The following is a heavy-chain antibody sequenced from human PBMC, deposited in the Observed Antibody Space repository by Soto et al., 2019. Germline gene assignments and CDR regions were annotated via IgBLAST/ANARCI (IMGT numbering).Heavy chain of an antibody. CDR2: LYYGRSA. CDR1: GDSISSYY. Sequence: QVQLQESGPGLVKPSETLSLTCAVSGDSISSYYCMWIRQPPGKGLESIGYLYYGRSANYNPSLRXRLTLSXXASTNEGSLTLSSMTAADTAVYYCALRSRAVVPEYWGQGTLVTVSS. D-gene: IGHD3-22*01. CDR3: ALRSRAVVPEY. V-gene: IGHV4-59*01. J-gene: IGHJ4*02.